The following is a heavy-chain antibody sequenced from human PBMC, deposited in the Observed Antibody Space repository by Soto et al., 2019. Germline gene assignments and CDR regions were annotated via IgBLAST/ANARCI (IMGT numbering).Heavy chain of an antibody. CDR1: GYTFTSYA. D-gene: IGHD6-13*01. Sequence: GASVKVSCKASGYTFTSYAMHWVRQAPGQRLEWMGWINAGNGNTNYAQKLQGRVTMTTDTSTSTAYMELRSLRSDDTAVYYCAREPAAGDWFDPWGQGTLVTVSS. J-gene: IGHJ5*02. CDR3: AREPAAGDWFDP. CDR2: INAGNGNT. V-gene: IGHV1-3*01.